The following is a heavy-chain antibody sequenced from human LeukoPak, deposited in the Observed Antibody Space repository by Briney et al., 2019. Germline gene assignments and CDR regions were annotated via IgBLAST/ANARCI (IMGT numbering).Heavy chain of an antibody. CDR3: ARGGPLSYSSSQN. Sequence: ASVKVSCKASGYTFTSYDINWVRQAPGQGLEWMGWMNPNSGNTGYAQKFQGRVTMTRNTSISTAYMELSSLRSEDTAAYYCARGGPLSYSSSQNWGQRTLVTVSS. V-gene: IGHV1-8*01. D-gene: IGHD6-6*01. CDR2: MNPNSGNT. J-gene: IGHJ4*02. CDR1: GYTFTSYD.